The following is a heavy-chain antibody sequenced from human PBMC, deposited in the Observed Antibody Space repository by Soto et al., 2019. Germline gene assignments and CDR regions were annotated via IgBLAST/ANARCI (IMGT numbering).Heavy chain of an antibody. J-gene: IGHJ3*01. V-gene: IGHV3-23*01. D-gene: IGHD1-26*01. CDR3: AKGGAVLLEPFDV. Sequence: GQLLESGGGMVQPGGSLRLSCAASGFTFSSFAMNWVRLPPGRGLEWVAAVTSSASSTHYADSVKGRFTISRDNSKNTLYLQMNSLSADDTAVYYCAKGGAVLLEPFDVWGQGTMVTVSS. CDR2: VTSSASST. CDR1: GFTFSSFA.